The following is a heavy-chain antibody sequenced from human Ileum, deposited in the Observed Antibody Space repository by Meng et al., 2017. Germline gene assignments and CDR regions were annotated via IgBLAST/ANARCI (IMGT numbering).Heavy chain of an antibody. D-gene: IGHD3-10*02. J-gene: IGHJ2*01. Sequence: QVQLQGSGPVLLKPSETLSLTCAASGGSSESYNWWTWLHPPPGQGQGWIGEVYHSGSTHYHPSLQRRVTISIATYKNRSSLSLNSVTAADTAIYCCARADYVRYYDLWGRGTLVTVSS. V-gene: IGHV4-4*01. CDR2: VYHSGST. CDR3: ARADYVRYYDL. CDR1: GGSSESYNW.